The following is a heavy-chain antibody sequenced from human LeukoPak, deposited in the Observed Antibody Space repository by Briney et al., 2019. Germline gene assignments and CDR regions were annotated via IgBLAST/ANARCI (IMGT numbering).Heavy chain of an antibody. CDR1: GASISNYY. J-gene: IGHJ4*02. V-gene: IGHV4-59*08. D-gene: IGHD3-22*01. CDR2: IYYSGST. CDR3: ARLYDSSGYLDY. Sequence: SETLSLTCTVSGASISNYYWSWIRQPPGKGLEWIGYIYYSGSTNYNPSLKSRVTISVDTSKNQFSLKLSSVTAADTAVYYCARLYDSSGYLDYWGQGTLVTVSS.